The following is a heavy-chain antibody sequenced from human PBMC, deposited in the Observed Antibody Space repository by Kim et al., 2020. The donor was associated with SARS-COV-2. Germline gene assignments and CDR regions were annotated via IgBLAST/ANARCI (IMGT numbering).Heavy chain of an antibody. CDR1: GFTFSDYY. J-gene: IGHJ6*02. Sequence: GGSLRLSCAASGFTFSDYYMSWIRQAPGKGLEWVSYISSSGSTIYYADSVKGRFTISRDNAKNSLYLQMNSLRAEDTAVYYCARDTGYSGYDTPYYGMDVWGQGTTVTVSS. CDR3: ARDTGYSGYDTPYYGMDV. V-gene: IGHV3-11*04. D-gene: IGHD5-12*01. CDR2: ISSSGSTI.